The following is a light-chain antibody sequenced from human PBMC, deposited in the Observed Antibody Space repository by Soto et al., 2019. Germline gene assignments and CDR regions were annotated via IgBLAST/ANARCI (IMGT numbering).Light chain of an antibody. Sequence: IVMTQSPATLSVTPGERATLSCRASQSVSSNLAWYQQKPGQAPRLLIYGASTRATGIPARFSGSGSGTEFTLTISSLQSEDFAVYYCQQYNNWPRTFGQRSMA. CDR3: QQYNNWPRT. J-gene: IGKJ1*01. CDR1: QSVSSN. CDR2: GAS. V-gene: IGKV3-15*01.